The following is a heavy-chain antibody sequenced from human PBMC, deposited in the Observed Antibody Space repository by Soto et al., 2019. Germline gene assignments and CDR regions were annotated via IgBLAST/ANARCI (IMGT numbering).Heavy chain of an antibody. V-gene: IGHV4-4*02. J-gene: IGHJ4*02. CDR1: GGSISTNW. Sequence: QVQLQESGPGLMKPSGTLSLTCAVSGGSISTNWWSWLRQPPGKGLEWIGEIYHSGRTNYNPSLMNRATVSMDKSQSLLSLNLNSVTAADTAVYYCARHIAVSGTRGFDFWGQGTLVTVSS. CDR3: ARHIAVSGTRGFDF. D-gene: IGHD6-19*01. CDR2: IYHSGRT.